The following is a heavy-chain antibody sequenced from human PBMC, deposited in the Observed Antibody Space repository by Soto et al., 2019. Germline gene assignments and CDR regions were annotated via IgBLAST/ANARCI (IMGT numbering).Heavy chain of an antibody. CDR1: GGSISSSNW. Sequence: QVQLQESGPGLVKPSGTLSLTCAVSGGSISSSNWWSWVRQPPGKGLEWIGEIYHSGSTNYNPSLKNRGTISVDKSKNQCSLEPSSVTAAGAAVDYCARVLTTATNGFDPWGQGTMVTVSS. D-gene: IGHD4-17*01. J-gene: IGHJ5*02. V-gene: IGHV4-4*02. CDR3: ARVLTTATNGFDP. CDR2: IYHSGST.